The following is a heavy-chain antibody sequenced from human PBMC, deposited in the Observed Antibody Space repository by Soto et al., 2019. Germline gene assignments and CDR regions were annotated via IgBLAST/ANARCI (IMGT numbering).Heavy chain of an antibody. CDR1: GYTLTELS. V-gene: IGHV1-24*01. CDR2: FDPEDGET. J-gene: IGHJ6*02. Sequence: WASVKVSCKVSGYTLTELSMHWVRQAPGKGREWMGGFDPEDGETIYAQKFQGRVTMTEDTSTDTAYMELSSLRSEDTAVYYCATSSNVFTDAYDFWSGISERGMDVWGQGTTVTVSS. CDR3: ATSSNVFTDAYDFWSGISERGMDV. D-gene: IGHD3-3*01.